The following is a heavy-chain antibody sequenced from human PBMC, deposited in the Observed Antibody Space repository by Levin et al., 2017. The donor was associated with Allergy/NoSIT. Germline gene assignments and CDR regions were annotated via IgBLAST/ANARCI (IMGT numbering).Heavy chain of an antibody. Sequence: PGGSLRLSCAASGFTLSDYDMSWIRQAPGKGLEWISYISSVTSTIYYADSVQGRFTISRDNAKNSLYLQMNSLGAEDTAGYYCARDLRVLEDVWGQGTTVTVS. V-gene: IGHV3-11*01. D-gene: IGHD3-3*01. J-gene: IGHJ6*02. CDR2: ISSVTSTI. CDR1: GFTLSDYD. CDR3: ARDLRVLEDV.